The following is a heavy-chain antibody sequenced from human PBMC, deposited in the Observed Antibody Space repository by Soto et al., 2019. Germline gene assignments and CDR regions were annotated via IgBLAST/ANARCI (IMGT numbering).Heavy chain of an antibody. CDR2: IFPSDSDT. Sequence: GESLKISCRTSGYKFTSSWIAWVRQMPGKGLEWMGIIFPSDSDTRYSPSFQGQVTISADRSTSTVFLQWASLKASDTAVYFCARKDKSGYCNWFDPWGQGTLVTVSS. D-gene: IGHD3-22*01. CDR3: ARKDKSGYCNWFDP. V-gene: IGHV5-51*01. CDR1: GYKFTSSW. J-gene: IGHJ5*02.